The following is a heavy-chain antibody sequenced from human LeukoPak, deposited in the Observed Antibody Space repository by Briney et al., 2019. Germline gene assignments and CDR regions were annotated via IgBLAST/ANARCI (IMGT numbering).Heavy chain of an antibody. J-gene: IGHJ4*02. Sequence: KPSETLSLTCTVSGGSISRYYWSWIRQPPGKGLEWIGYIYYSGTTSYNPSLKSRVTMSVDTSKNQLSLRLRFVTAADTAVYYCATLPIAVAGTNYFSFDSWGQGTLVTISS. CDR3: ATLPIAVAGTNYFSFDS. CDR1: GGSISRYY. V-gene: IGHV4-59*08. CDR2: IYYSGTT. D-gene: IGHD6-19*01.